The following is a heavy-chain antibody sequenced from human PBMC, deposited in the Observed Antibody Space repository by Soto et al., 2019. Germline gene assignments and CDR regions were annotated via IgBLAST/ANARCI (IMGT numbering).Heavy chain of an antibody. Sequence: EVQLLEAGGDLAQPGGSLRLICAASGFTFSNYAMTWVRQSPGKGLEWVSPITSAGSTFYGDTVKGRFTISRDNSKSTLYLQMNSLGAEDTAVYYCAKTDKFHSQSSGWANRFDSWGQGTLVTVSS. D-gene: IGHD6-19*01. CDR1: GFTFSNYA. J-gene: IGHJ4*02. CDR2: ITSAGST. V-gene: IGHV3-23*01. CDR3: AKTDKFHSQSSGWANRFDS.